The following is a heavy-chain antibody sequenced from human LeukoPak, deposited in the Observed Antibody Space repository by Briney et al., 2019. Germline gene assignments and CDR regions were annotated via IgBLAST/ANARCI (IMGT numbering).Heavy chain of an antibody. CDR1: GFTFSSYS. Sequence: PGGSLRLSCAASGFTFSSYSMNWVRQAPGKGLEWVSSISSSSSYIYYADSVKGRFTISRDNAKNSLYLQMNSLRAEDTAVYYCARGGASGSGSYYKFDYWGQGTLVTVSS. J-gene: IGHJ4*02. D-gene: IGHD3-10*01. CDR3: ARGGASGSGSYYKFDY. V-gene: IGHV3-21*01. CDR2: ISSSSSYI.